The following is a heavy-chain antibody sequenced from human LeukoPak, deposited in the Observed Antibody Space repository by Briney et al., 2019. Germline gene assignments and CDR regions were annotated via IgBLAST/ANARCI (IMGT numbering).Heavy chain of an antibody. J-gene: IGHJ3*02. CDR1: GYTFSSHG. V-gene: IGHV1-18*01. CDR3: ARPSYYYASSGLRPDTFDI. Sequence: ASVKVSCKASGYTFSSHGISWVRRAPGQELEWMGWISTYNGNTNYAQKFKDRVAVTTDTSTSTAYMELRSLRSDDTAVYYCARPSYYYASSGLRPDTFDIWGQGTMVTVSS. D-gene: IGHD3-22*01. CDR2: ISTYNGNT.